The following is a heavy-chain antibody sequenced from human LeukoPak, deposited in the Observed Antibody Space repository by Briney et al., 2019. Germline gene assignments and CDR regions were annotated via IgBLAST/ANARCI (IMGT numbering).Heavy chain of an antibody. CDR1: GGSISSYY. D-gene: IGHD1-26*01. CDR2: IYYSGST. CDR3: ARAFLGDWYFDL. J-gene: IGHJ2*01. V-gene: IGHV4-59*01. Sequence: SETLSLTCTVSGGSISSYYWSWLRQPPGKGLEWIGSIYYSGSTNYNPSLKSRVAVFVDTSKDQFSLKLNSVTAADTAVYYCARAFLGDWYFDLWGRGTLVTVSS.